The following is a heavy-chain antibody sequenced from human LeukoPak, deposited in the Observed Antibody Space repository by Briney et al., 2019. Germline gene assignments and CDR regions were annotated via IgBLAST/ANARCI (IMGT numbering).Heavy chain of an antibody. CDR3: ATGVRAIPIYY. D-gene: IGHD2-21*01. V-gene: IGHV1-69*05. CDR2: IIPILGSA. J-gene: IGHJ4*02. Sequence: SVKVSCKASGDSFSNYAWSWVRQAPGQGLEWMGGIIPILGSATYAQKFQGRVTITTDESTNTAYMELSSLRSDDTAVFYCATGVRAIPIYYWGQGTLVTVSS. CDR1: GDSFSNYA.